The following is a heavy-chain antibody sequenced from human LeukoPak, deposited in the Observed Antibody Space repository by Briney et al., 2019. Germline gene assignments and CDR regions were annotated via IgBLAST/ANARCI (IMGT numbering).Heavy chain of an antibody. Sequence: GGSLRLSCAASGFTFSSYSMDWVRQAPGKGLEWVSSISSSSSYIYYADSVKGRFTISRDNAKNSLYLQMNSLRAEDTAVYYCARVRLLAAANWGQGTLDTVSS. V-gene: IGHV3-21*01. CDR3: ARVRLLAAAN. J-gene: IGHJ4*02. CDR1: GFTFSSYS. D-gene: IGHD6-13*01. CDR2: ISSSSSYI.